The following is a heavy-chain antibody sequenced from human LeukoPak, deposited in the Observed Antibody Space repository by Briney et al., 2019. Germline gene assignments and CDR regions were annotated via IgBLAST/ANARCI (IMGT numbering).Heavy chain of an antibody. D-gene: IGHD2-8*01. CDR3: ARDHGYCTNGVCYHSGPFDY. J-gene: IGHJ4*02. CDR1: GGSISSGGYY. CDR2: IYHSGST. Sequence: SETLSLTCTVSGGSISSGGYYWSWIRQPPGKGLEWIGYIYHSGSTYYNPSLKSRVTISVDRSKNQFSLKLSSVTAADTAVYYCARDHGYCTNGVCYHSGPFDYWGQGTLVTVSS. V-gene: IGHV4-30-2*01.